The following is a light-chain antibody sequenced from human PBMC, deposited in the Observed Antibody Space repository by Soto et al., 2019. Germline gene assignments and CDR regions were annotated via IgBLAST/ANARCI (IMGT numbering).Light chain of an antibody. CDR2: AAS. V-gene: IGKV1-39*01. Sequence: DIQMTQSPPSLSASVGDRVTITCQASQSISSYLNWYQQKPGKAPKLLIYAASSLQSGVPSRFSGSGSGTDFTLTISSLQPEDFATYYCQQSYSTPLTFGGGTKVDIK. J-gene: IGKJ4*02. CDR3: QQSYSTPLT. CDR1: QSISSY.